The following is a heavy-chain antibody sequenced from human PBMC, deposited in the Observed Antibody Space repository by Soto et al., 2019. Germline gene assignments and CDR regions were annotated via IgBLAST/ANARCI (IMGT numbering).Heavy chain of an antibody. CDR1: GGTFSSYA. CDR2: IIPIFGTA. CDR3: ASHSRDIVVVPAASYYYYYGMDV. Sequence: QVQLVQSGAEVKKPGSSVKVSCKASGGTFSSYAISWVRQAPGQGLEWMGGIIPIFGTANYAQKFQGRVTITADESTSTDYMELSRLRSEDTAVYYCASHSRDIVVVPAASYYYYYGMDVWGQGTTVTVSS. V-gene: IGHV1-69*01. D-gene: IGHD2-2*01. J-gene: IGHJ6*02.